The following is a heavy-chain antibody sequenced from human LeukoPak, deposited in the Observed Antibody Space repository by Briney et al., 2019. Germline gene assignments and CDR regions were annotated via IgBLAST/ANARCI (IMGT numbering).Heavy chain of an antibody. CDR2: ISGSGGST. CDR3: AKDNFPSPVSMIKNDH. Sequence: GSLRLSCAASGFTFSSYAMSWVRQAPGKGLEWVSAISGSGGSTYYASSVRGRFTISRDNSKNTLFLQMNSLRAEDTAVYYCAKDNFPSPVSMIKNDHWGQGTLVTVSS. CDR1: GFTFSSYA. J-gene: IGHJ4*02. V-gene: IGHV3-23*01. D-gene: IGHD3-3*02.